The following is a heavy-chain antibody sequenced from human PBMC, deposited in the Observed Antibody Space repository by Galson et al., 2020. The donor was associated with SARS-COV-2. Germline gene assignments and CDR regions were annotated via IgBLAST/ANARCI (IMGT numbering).Heavy chain of an antibody. CDR2: FYYSGST. CDR3: AGDQGYSPNAFDV. CDR1: GGSMSSYY. J-gene: IGHJ3*01. D-gene: IGHD4-4*01. Sequence: TSETLSLTCTVSGGSMSSYYWSWIRQPPGKGLEWIGYFYYSGSTNYNPSLKSRVTISVDTSKNHFSLKLSSVTAADTAVYYCAGDQGYSPNAFDVWGQGTMVTVSS. V-gene: IGHV4-59*01.